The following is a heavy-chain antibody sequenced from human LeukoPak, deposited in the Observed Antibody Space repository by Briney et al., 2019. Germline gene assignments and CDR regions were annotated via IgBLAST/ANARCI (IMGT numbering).Heavy chain of an antibody. D-gene: IGHD3-9*01. CDR2: INPNSGGT. CDR1: GYTFTGYY. CDR3: ASSPRLVTSLGWFDP. V-gene: IGHV1-2*02. Sequence: ASVKVSCKASGYTFTGYYMHWVRQAPGQGLEWMGWINPNSGGTNYAQKFQGRVTMTRDTSISTAYMELSRLRSDDTAVYYCASSPRLVTSLGWFDPWGQGTLVTVSS. J-gene: IGHJ5*02.